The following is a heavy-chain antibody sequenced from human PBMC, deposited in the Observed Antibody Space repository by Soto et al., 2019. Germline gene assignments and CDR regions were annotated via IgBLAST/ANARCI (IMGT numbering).Heavy chain of an antibody. CDR1: AFTFNNYA. J-gene: IGHJ4*02. Sequence: EVQLLESGGGLVQPGGSLSLSCAASAFTFNNYAISCVRQAPGKGLEWVSGIGGSGRTTYYADSVKGRFTISRDNSNNTLFLQMNSLRAEDTAVYYCAKSRYSDSSGDFYDYWGQGTLVTVSS. V-gene: IGHV3-23*01. D-gene: IGHD3-22*01. CDR2: IGGSGRTT. CDR3: AKSRYSDSSGDFYDY.